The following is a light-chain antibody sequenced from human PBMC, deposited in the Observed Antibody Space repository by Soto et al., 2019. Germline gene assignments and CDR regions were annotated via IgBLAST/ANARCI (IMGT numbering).Light chain of an antibody. Sequence: QSFLTQPPSFTEAHGQRVTISCTGTSSNIGAGYDVHWYQQRPGTSPKLLIYGNSNRPSGVPDRFSGSISGTSASLAITGPPAEDEADYYCQSFDSTLTVKVFGTGTKVTLL. CDR3: QSFDSTLTVKV. J-gene: IGLJ1*01. CDR2: GNS. V-gene: IGLV1-40*01. CDR1: SSNIGAGYD.